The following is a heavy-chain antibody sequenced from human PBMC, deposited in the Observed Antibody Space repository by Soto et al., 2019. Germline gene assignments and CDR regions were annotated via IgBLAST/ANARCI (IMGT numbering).Heavy chain of an antibody. CDR2: IYYSGST. CDR3: ARAVTIFGVVRMGWFDP. V-gene: IGHV4-61*01. J-gene: IGHJ5*02. D-gene: IGHD3-3*01. CDR1: GGSVSSSSYY. Sequence: PSETLSLTCTVSGGSVSSSSYYWSWIRQPPGKGLEWIGYIYYSGSTNYNPSLKSRVTISVDTSKNQFSLKLSSVTAADTAVYYCARAVTIFGVVRMGWFDPWGQGTLVTVSS.